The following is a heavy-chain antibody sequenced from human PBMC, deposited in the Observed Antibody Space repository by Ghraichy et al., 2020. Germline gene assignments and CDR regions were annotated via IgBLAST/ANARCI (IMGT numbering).Heavy chain of an antibody. J-gene: IGHJ6*02. CDR3: ARDYPGLYYYGMDV. V-gene: IGHV3-53*04. CDR2: IYSGGST. D-gene: IGHD3-16*01. CDR1: GFTFSNNY. Sequence: GGSLRLSCAASGFTFSNNYMSWVRQAPGKGLEWVSVIYSGGSTYYADSVKGRFTISRHNSKNTLYLQMNSLRTEDTAVYYCARDYPGLYYYGMDVWGQGTTVTVSS.